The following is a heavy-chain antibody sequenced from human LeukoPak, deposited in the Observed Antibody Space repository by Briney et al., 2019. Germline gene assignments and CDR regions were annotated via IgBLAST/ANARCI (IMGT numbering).Heavy chain of an antibody. V-gene: IGHV4-4*02. CDR1: GGSISSSNW. D-gene: IGHD1-26*01. J-gene: IGHJ4*02. CDR3: ARESSKWELLRGDAYYFDY. CDR2: IYHSGST. Sequence: SGTLSLTCAVSGGSISSSNWWSWVRQPPGKGLEWIGEIYHSGSTNYNPSLKSRITISVDKSKNQFSLKLSSVTAADTAVYYCARESSKWELLRGDAYYFDYWGQGTLVTVSS.